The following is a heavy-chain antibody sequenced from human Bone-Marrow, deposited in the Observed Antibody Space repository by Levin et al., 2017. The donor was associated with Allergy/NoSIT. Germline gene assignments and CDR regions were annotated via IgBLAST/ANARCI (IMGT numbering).Heavy chain of an antibody. V-gene: IGHV1-2*02. D-gene: IGHD5-24*01. CDR2: INPNSGGT. CDR1: GYTFTGYY. J-gene: IGHJ4*02. Sequence: ASVKVSCKASGYTFTGYYMHWVRQAPGQGLEWMGWINPNSGGTNYAQKFQGRVTMTRDTSISTAYMELSRLRSDDTAVYYCARAEMATIPGEIDYWGQGTLVTVSS. CDR3: ARAEMATIPGEIDY.